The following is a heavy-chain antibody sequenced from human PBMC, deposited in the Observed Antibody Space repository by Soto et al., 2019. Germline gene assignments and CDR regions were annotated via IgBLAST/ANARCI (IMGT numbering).Heavy chain of an antibody. CDR2: IHPADSDT. J-gene: IGHJ4*02. D-gene: IGHD3-22*01. CDR1: GYTFTNYW. V-gene: IGHV5-51*01. Sequence: GESLKISCEVSGYTFTNYWIGWVRQMPGKGLEWMAIIHPADSDTRYSPSFQGQVTISADKSISTAYLQWSSLTASDTAMYYCVRPDSSGYYVYWGQGTLVTVSS. CDR3: VRPDSSGYYVY.